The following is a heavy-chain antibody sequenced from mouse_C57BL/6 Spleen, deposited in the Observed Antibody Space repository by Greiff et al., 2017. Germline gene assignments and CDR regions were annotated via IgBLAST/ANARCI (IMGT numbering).Heavy chain of an antibody. CDR3: ARSHITTVVPYWYFDV. D-gene: IGHD1-1*01. V-gene: IGHV1-69*01. CDR2: IDPSDSYT. Sequence: QVQLQQSGAELVMPGASVKLSCKASGYTFTSYWMHWVKQRPGQGLEWIGEIDPSDSYTNYNQKFKGKSTLTVDKSSSTAYMQLSSLTSEDSAVYYCARSHITTVVPYWYFDVWGTGTTVTVSS. CDR1: GYTFTSYW. J-gene: IGHJ1*03.